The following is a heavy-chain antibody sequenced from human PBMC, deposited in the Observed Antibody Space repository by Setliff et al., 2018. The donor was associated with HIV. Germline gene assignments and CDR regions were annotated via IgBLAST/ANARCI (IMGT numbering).Heavy chain of an antibody. V-gene: IGHV4-59*11. CDR1: GGSISSHY. D-gene: IGHD4-17*01. CDR3: AMTTVTTWGGGDEGYFEL. CDR2: IYYSGST. Sequence: SETLSLTCTVSGGSISSHYWNWIRQPPGKGLEWVGYIYYSGSTNYNPSLKSRVTTSVDTSKNQFSLRLRSVTAADTAVYYCAMTTVTTWGGGDEGYFELWGRGTLVTVSS. J-gene: IGHJ2*01.